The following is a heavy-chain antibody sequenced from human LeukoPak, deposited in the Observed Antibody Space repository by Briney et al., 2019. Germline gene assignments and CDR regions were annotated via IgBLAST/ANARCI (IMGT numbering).Heavy chain of an antibody. CDR3: AADSDGYYYFDY. CDR2: IYSGGST. J-gene: IGHJ4*02. CDR1: GFTVSSNY. Sequence: IQPGGSLRLSCAASGFTVSSNYISWVRQAPGKGLEGVSVIYSGGSTYYEDSVKGRFTISRDTSKNTLYLQMNSLRAEDTAVYYCAADSDGYYYFDYWGQGTLVTVSS. D-gene: IGHD3-22*01. V-gene: IGHV3-53*01.